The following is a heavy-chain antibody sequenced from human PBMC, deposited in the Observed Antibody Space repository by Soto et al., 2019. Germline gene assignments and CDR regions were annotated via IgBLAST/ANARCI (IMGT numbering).Heavy chain of an antibody. J-gene: IGHJ4*02. CDR3: AREGLMKSNSHGIDY. V-gene: IGHV3-7*01. CDR1: GFTLSSYW. CDR2: IKQDGSEK. D-gene: IGHD1-1*01. Sequence: EVQLVESGGGLVQPGGTLRLSCAASGFTLSSYWMSWVRQAPEKGLEWVANIKQDGSEKYYVDSVKGRFTISRDNAKNSLFLQMNSLRAEDTAVYYCAREGLMKSNSHGIDYWGQGTLVTVSS.